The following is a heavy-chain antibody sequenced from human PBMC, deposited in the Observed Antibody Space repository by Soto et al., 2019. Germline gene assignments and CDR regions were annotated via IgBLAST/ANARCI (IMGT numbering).Heavy chain of an antibody. D-gene: IGHD6-19*01. Sequence: GGSLSLSCAASGLTFSSYGMHWVRQAPGKGLEWVAVISYDGSNKYYEDSVKGRFTISRDNSKNTLYLQMNSLRAEDTAVYYCARYQAYYRGGWPLDYWGQGTVVTVSS. V-gene: IGHV3-30*03. CDR1: GLTFSSYG. CDR3: ARYQAYYRGGWPLDY. J-gene: IGHJ4*02. CDR2: ISYDGSNK.